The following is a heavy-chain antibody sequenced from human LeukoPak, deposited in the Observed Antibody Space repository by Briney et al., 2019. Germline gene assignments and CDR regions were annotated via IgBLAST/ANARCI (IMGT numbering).Heavy chain of an antibody. CDR3: ATGTRWWPL. CDR1: GDSISNYY. J-gene: IGHJ4*02. D-gene: IGHD2-15*01. Sequence: KPSETLSLTCTVSGDSISNYYWSWLRQPPGKGLEWVAYIYYTGDTNYNPSLKSRVTISVDTSTNQFSLNLRSVTAADTAVYYCATGTRWWPLWGQGTLVTVSS. CDR2: IYYTGDT. V-gene: IGHV4-59*01.